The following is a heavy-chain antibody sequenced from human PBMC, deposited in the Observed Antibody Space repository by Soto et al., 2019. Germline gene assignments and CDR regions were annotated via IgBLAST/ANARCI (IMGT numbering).Heavy chain of an antibody. CDR3: ARERPDGSRLDP. Sequence: QVQLQESGPGLVKPSQTLSLTCTGSGGSISSGDYYWSWIRQPTGKGLEWIGYIYYSGSTYYNPCLKSRVTISVDTSKNPFSLKLSSVTAADTAVYYCARERPDGSRLDPWGQGTLVTFSS. V-gene: IGHV4-30-4*01. CDR1: GGSISSGDYY. J-gene: IGHJ5*02. D-gene: IGHD6-13*01. CDR2: IYYSGST.